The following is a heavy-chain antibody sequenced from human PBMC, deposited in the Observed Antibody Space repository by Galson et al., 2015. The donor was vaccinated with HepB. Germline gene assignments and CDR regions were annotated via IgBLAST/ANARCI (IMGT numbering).Heavy chain of an antibody. J-gene: IGHJ2*01. CDR1: GFTFSSYS. D-gene: IGHD4-23*01. CDR2: ISSSSSTI. CDR3: ARDRVGGRVTTVVPEIYWYFDL. Sequence: SLRLSCAASGFTFSSYSMNWVRQAPGKGLEWVSYISSSSSTIYYADSVKGRFTISRDNAKNSLYLQMNSLRDEDTAVYYCARDRVGGRVTTVVPEIYWYFDLWGRGTLVTVSS. V-gene: IGHV3-48*02.